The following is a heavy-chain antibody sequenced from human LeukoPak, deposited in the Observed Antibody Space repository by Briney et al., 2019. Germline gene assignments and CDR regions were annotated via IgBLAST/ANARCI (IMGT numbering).Heavy chain of an antibody. CDR1: GFTFSSYS. V-gene: IGHV3-48*01. Sequence: GGSLRLSCAASGFTFSSYSMNWVRQAPGKGLEWVSYISSSSSTIYYADSVKGRFAFSRDNSKNTLYLQMNSLRPEDAAVYYCARDFGGVAVAGTRADAFDIWGQGTVVTVSS. CDR2: ISSSSSTI. D-gene: IGHD6-19*01. CDR3: ARDFGGVAVAGTRADAFDI. J-gene: IGHJ3*02.